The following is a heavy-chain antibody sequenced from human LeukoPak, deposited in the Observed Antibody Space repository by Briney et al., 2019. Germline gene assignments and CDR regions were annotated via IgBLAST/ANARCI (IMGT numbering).Heavy chain of an antibody. Sequence: GGSLRLSCAASGFTVSSNYMSWVRQAPGKGLEWVSFIHSTGKTYYADSVRGRFTISRDDSENTLYLQMNSLRAEDSAVYYCASNYYDSRTYYADWGQGTLVTVSS. CDR1: GFTVSSNY. CDR2: IHSTGKT. J-gene: IGHJ4*02. V-gene: IGHV3-53*01. D-gene: IGHD3-22*01. CDR3: ASNYYDSRTYYAD.